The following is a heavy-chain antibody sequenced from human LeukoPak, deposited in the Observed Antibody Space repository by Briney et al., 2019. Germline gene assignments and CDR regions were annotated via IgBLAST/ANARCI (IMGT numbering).Heavy chain of an antibody. CDR2: IIPLLGTS. D-gene: IGHD3-3*01. CDR1: GGTFSSYT. Sequence: ASVKVSYKASGGTFSSYTISWVRQAPGQGLEWMGGIIPLLGTSNYARNFQGRVTITADTSTSTVYMELSRLRSDDTAVYYCAIDGVVIKKSFDYWGQGTLVTVSS. CDR3: AIDGVVIKKSFDY. V-gene: IGHV1-69*08. J-gene: IGHJ4*02.